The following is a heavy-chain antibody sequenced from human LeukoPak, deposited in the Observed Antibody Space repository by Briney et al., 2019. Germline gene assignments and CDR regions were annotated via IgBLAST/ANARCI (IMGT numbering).Heavy chain of an antibody. D-gene: IGHD2-21*02. V-gene: IGHV2-70*11. Sequence: SGPALVKPTQTLTLTCTFSGFSLSTSGMCVSWIRQPPGKALEWLARIDWDDDKYYSTSLKTRLTISKDTSKNQVVLTMTNMDPVDTATYYCALHKIRGGDCYSSPFYDYWGQGTLVTVSS. CDR2: IDWDDDK. CDR1: GFSLSTSGMC. J-gene: IGHJ4*02. CDR3: ALHKIRGGDCYSSPFYDY.